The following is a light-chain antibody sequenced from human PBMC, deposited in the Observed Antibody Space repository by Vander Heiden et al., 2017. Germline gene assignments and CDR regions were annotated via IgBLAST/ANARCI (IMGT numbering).Light chain of an antibody. CDR2: DAS. Sequence: EIALPQSPATTRVSSGAGTTLTRCGSQSVSSNLAWYQQKPGQAPRLLIYDASNRATGIPARFSGSGSGTDFTLTISSLQPEDCAVYYCQQRSSWPPLTFGEGTKVEIK. CDR1: QSVSSN. J-gene: IGKJ4*01. CDR3: QQRSSWPPLT. V-gene: IGKV3-11*01.